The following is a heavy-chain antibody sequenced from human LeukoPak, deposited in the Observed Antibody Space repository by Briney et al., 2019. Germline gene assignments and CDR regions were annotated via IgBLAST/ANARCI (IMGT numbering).Heavy chain of an antibody. J-gene: IGHJ4*02. CDR1: GFAFSSYA. D-gene: IGHD2-21*02. CDR3: AKDPTATLYYFDY. CDR2: ISGSGGST. Sequence: GGSLRLSCAASGFAFSSYALSWVRQAPGKGLEWVSAISGSGGSTYYADSVKGRFTISRDNSKNTLYLQMNSLRAEDTAVYYCAKDPTATLYYFDYWGQGTLVTVSS. V-gene: IGHV3-23*01.